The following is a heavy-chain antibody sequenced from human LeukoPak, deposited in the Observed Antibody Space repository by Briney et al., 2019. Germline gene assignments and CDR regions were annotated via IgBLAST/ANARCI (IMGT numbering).Heavy chain of an antibody. CDR3: ARDADSSLAFDI. Sequence: SVKVSCKASGGTFSSYAISWVRQAPGQGLEWMGGIIPIFGTANYAQKFQGGVTITADKSTSTAYMELSSLRSEDTAVYYCARDADSSLAFDIWGQGTMVTVSS. V-gene: IGHV1-69*06. CDR1: GGTFSSYA. D-gene: IGHD6-19*01. J-gene: IGHJ3*02. CDR2: IIPIFGTA.